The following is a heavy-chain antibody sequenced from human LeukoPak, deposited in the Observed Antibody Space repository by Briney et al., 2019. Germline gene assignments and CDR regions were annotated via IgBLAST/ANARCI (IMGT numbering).Heavy chain of an antibody. Sequence: GGSLRLSCAASGFTFSSSAMSWVRQAPGKGLEWVSSIGGTGTVTYYGDSVKGRFTISRDNSKKTVHLEMSGLRADDTAVYYCAKDLYGDGGYCFEYWGQGTLVTVSS. J-gene: IGHJ4*02. CDR2: IGGTGTVT. CDR3: AKDLYGDGGYCFEY. CDR1: GFTFSSSA. D-gene: IGHD2-21*01. V-gene: IGHV3-23*01.